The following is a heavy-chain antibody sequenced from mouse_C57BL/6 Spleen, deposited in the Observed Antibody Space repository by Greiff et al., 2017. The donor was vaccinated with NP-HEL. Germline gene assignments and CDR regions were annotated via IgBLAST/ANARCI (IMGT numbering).Heavy chain of an antibody. CDR1: GYTFTDYN. CDR2: INPNNGGT. D-gene: IGHD2-3*01. J-gene: IGHJ4*01. Sequence: VQLQQSGPELVKPGASVKIPCKASGYTFTDYNMDWVKQSHGKSLEWIGDINPNNGGTIYNQKFKGKATLTVDKSSSTAYMELRSLTSEDTAVYYCARIYDGYYRNAMDYWGQGTSVTVSS. V-gene: IGHV1-18*01. CDR3: ARIYDGYYRNAMDY.